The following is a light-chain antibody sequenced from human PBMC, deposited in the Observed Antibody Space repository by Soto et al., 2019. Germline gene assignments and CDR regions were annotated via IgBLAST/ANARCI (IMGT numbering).Light chain of an antibody. CDR3: QQYINWPLT. Sequence: EIGMTQSPATLSVSPGERASLSCRASQSVSSNLAWYQQKPGQAPRLLIYGASTRATGIPARFIGSGSGTEFTLTISSLQSEDFAVYYCQQYINWPLTFGGGTKVEIK. CDR1: QSVSSN. V-gene: IGKV3-15*01. J-gene: IGKJ4*01. CDR2: GAS.